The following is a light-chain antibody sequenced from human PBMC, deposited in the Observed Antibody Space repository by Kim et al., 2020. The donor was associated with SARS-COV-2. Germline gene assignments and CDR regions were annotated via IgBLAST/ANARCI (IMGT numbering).Light chain of an antibody. V-gene: IGKV3-15*01. Sequence: VSPGERATLSCRTSQRVRYNLAWFQQHPGQAPRLLIHDASTRATGVPARFSGSGSGTEFTLTISSLQPEDFAVYYCQQYYSWPLSFGGGTKVEI. CDR2: DAS. CDR1: QRVRYN. J-gene: IGKJ4*01. CDR3: QQYYSWPLS.